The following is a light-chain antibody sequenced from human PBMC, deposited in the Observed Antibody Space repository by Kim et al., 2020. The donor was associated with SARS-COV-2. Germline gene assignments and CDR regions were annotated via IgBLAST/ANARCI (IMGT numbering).Light chain of an antibody. CDR2: KAS. J-gene: IGKJ2*01. CDR3: QQYNSYSYT. Sequence: DIQMTQSPSTLSASLGDRVTITCRASLSVGSSLAWYQQKPGKAPILLIYKASNLEGGVPSRFSGSGYGTEFTLTIASLQPDDFATYYCQQYNSYSYTFGQGTKLAIK. CDR1: LSVGSS. V-gene: IGKV1-5*03.